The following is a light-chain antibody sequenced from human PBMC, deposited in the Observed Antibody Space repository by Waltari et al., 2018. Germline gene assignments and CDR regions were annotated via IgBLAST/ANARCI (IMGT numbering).Light chain of an antibody. J-gene: IGLJ2*01. CDR3: QVWDSSTSHVV. CDR2: YDK. CDR1: NIASKS. V-gene: IGLV3-21*01. Sequence: ITCGGNNIASKSVHWYRQSPGQAPVLVIFYDKDRPARIPERFSGSNSGTTATLTISRVEAGDEADYYCQVWDSSTSHVVFGAGTKLTVL.